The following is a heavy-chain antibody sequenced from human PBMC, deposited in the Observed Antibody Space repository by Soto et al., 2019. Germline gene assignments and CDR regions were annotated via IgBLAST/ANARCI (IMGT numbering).Heavy chain of an antibody. CDR2: IYWDDDK. Sequence: QITLKESGPPLVKPTQTLTLTCTFSGFSLSTSGVGVGWIRQPPGKALEWLALIYWDDDKRYSPSLKSRLTITKDTSKNQVVLTMTNMDPVDTATYYCAHSHYYGSGVDAFDIWGQGTMVTVSS. J-gene: IGHJ3*02. CDR1: GFSLSTSGVG. CDR3: AHSHYYGSGVDAFDI. V-gene: IGHV2-5*02. D-gene: IGHD3-10*01.